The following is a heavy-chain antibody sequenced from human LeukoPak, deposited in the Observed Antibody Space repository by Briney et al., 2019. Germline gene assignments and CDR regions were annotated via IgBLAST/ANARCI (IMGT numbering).Heavy chain of an antibody. V-gene: IGHV3-33*01. D-gene: IGHD6-19*01. CDR3: ARENVAVAGTIDY. J-gene: IGHJ4*02. CDR2: IWDDGSTK. CDR1: GFTFSSYG. Sequence: GRSLRLSCAASGFTFSSYGMHWVRQAPGKGLEWVAIIWDDGSTKFYADSVKGRFTISRDNSKNTLFLQMNSLRAEDTAVYYCARENVAVAGTIDYWGQGTLVTVSS.